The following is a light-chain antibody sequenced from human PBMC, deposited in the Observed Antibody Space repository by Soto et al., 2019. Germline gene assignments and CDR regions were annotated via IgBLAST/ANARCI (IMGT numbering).Light chain of an antibody. V-gene: IGKV1-16*02. CDR3: QQYKSYPIT. CDR2: GAS. Sequence: DIQMTQSPSSLSASVGDRVTITCRASQGISSSLVWFQQKPGKAPKPLIYGASSLQSGVPSKFSGSGSGTDFSLTISSLQPEDSATYYCQQYKSYPITFGQGTRLEIK. J-gene: IGKJ5*01. CDR1: QGISSS.